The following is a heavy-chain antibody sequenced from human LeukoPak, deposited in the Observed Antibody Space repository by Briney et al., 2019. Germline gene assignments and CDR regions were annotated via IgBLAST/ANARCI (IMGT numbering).Heavy chain of an antibody. CDR2: ITTSGNSI. J-gene: IGHJ4*02. CDR3: ARGGSVSYYFDY. CDR1: GFTFSTYE. Sequence: PGGSLRLSCAASGFTFSTYEMNWVRQAPGKGLEWVSYITTSGNSICYADSVKGRFTISGDNTKNSLYLQMNSLRAEDTAVYYCARGGSVSYYFDYWGQGTLVTVSS. V-gene: IGHV3-48*03. D-gene: IGHD1-26*01.